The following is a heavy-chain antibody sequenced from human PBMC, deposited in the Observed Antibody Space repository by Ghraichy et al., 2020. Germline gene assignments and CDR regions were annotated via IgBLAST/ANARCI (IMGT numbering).Heavy chain of an antibody. CDR3: ARTSYSSGWYSYYFDY. D-gene: IGHD6-19*01. CDR1: GGSISSYY. Sequence: SETLSLTCTVSGGSISSYYWSWIRQPPGKGLEWIGYIYYSGSTNYNPSLKSRVTISVDTSKNQFSLKLSSVTAADTAVYYCARTSYSSGWYSYYFDYWGQGTLVTVSS. CDR2: IYYSGST. J-gene: IGHJ4*02. V-gene: IGHV4-59*01.